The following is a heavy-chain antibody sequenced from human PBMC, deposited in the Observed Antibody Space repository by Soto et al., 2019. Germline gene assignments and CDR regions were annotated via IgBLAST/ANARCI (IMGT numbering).Heavy chain of an antibody. CDR3: ARDRESGSYLAYFDY. CDR2: IIPIFGTA. Sequence: QVQLVQSGAEVKKPGSSVKVSCKASGGTFSSYAISWVRQAPGQGLEWMGGIIPIFGTANYAQKFQGRVTITADESTSTGYMELSSLRSEDTAVYYCARDRESGSYLAYFDYWGQGTLGTVSS. J-gene: IGHJ4*02. V-gene: IGHV1-69*12. CDR1: GGTFSSYA. D-gene: IGHD1-26*01.